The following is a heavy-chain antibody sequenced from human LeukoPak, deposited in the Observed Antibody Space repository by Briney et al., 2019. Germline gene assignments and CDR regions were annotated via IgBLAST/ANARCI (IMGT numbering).Heavy chain of an antibody. J-gene: IGHJ4*02. D-gene: IGHD4-23*01. CDR1: GGSISTSNYY. CDR3: ARGGEYGGNSAGSTNFDF. Sequence: SETLSLTCSVSGGSISTSNYYWVWIRQSPEKGLEWIGSIFHNGNAFYNPSLKSRVTISVDTSKNQFSLKLSSVTAADTAVYYCARGGEYGGNSAGSTNFDFWGQGTLVTVSS. V-gene: IGHV4-39*07. CDR2: IFHNGNA.